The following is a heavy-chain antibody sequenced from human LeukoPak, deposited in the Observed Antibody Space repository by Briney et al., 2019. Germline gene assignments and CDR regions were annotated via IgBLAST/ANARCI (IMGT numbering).Heavy chain of an antibody. J-gene: IGHJ6*03. D-gene: IGHD2-21*01. CDR2: IRSYSSYI. V-gene: IGHV3-21*01. CDR1: GFTFDTYN. CDR3: ARYSEVYYYVDV. Sequence: PGGSLRLSCAASGFTFDTYNFNWVRQAPGKGREWVATIRSYSSYIHYGDSVKGRFTISRDDAERSVYLQMDNVRVEDTAVYFCARYSEVYYYVDVWGTGNTVTVSS.